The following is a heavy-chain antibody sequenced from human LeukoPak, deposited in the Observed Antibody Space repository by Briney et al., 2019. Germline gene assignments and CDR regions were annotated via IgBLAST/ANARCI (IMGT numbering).Heavy chain of an antibody. D-gene: IGHD2-15*01. Sequence: PSETLSLTCAVYGGSFSGYYWSWIRQPPGKGREWIGEINHSGSTNYNPSLKSRVTISLDTSKNQFSLKLSSVTAADTAVYYRARVRGYCSGGSCLLHYFDYWGQGTLVTVS. CDR2: INHSGST. CDR3: ARVRGYCSGGSCLLHYFDY. V-gene: IGHV4-34*01. CDR1: GGSFSGYY. J-gene: IGHJ4*02.